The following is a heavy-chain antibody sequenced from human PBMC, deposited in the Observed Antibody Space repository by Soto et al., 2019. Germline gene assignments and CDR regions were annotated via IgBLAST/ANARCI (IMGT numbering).Heavy chain of an antibody. CDR3: DSLVQWLAHDAFDI. Sequence: ASLKVSCTASGYPFTSYGISWVRQAPGQGLEWMGWISAYNGNTNYAQKLQGRVTMTTDTSTSTAYMELRSLRVDHTAVYYCDSLVQWLAHDAFDIWGQGTMVTVSS. J-gene: IGHJ3*02. CDR2: ISAYNGNT. D-gene: IGHD6-19*01. V-gene: IGHV1-18*04. CDR1: GYPFTSYG.